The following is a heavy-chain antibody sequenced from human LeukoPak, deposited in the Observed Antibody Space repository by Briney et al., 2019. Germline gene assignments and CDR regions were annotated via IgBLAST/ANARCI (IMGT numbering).Heavy chain of an antibody. J-gene: IGHJ5*02. V-gene: IGHV1-46*01. CDR3: ARDNSVGDYAWWFDH. CDR1: GYTFTSNY. Sequence: ASVKVSCKAFGYTFTSNYMHWVRQAPGQGPEWMGVISPSGASTTYAQKFQGRVTLTRDMSTSTDYMELSSLRSEDTAVYYCARDNSVGDYAWWFDHWGQGTLVTVSS. CDR2: ISPSGAST. D-gene: IGHD1-26*01.